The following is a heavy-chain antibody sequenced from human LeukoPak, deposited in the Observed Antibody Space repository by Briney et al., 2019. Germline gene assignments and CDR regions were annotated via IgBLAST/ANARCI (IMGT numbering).Heavy chain of an antibody. J-gene: IGHJ4*02. CDR1: EYTFTEYA. D-gene: IGHD2-15*01. CDR3: TRGRWSATTASYYLDF. CDR2: INAGNGNT. V-gene: IGHV1-3*01. Sequence: ASVKVSCKASEYTFTEYAVNWVRQAPGQRLEWMGWINAGNGNTKYAQKFQGRLTITRDTSASTAYMELSSLTFEDTAVYYCTRGRWSATTASYYLDFWGQGTLVTVPS.